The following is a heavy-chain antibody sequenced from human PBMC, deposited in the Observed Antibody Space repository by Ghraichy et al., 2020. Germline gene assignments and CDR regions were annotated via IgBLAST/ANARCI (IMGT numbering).Heavy chain of an antibody. CDR3: AKDWLKNFIYYFDS. CDR2: ISGDGDRT. V-gene: IGHV3-23*01. Sequence: GGSLRLSCMVSGFTSSNYAMSWVRQVPGKGLEWVSVISGDGDRTNYADSVKGRFTISRDNSKNILYLQMSSLRVEDTAIYFCAKDWLKNFIYYFDSWGLGSQVTVSS. D-gene: IGHD6-19*01. J-gene: IGHJ4*02. CDR1: GFTSSNYA.